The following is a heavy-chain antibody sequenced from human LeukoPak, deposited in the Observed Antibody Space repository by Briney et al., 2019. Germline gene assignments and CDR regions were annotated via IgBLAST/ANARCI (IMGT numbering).Heavy chain of an antibody. Sequence: GGSLRLSCAASGFTFSSYAMSWVRQAPGKGLEWVSAISGSGGSTYYADSVKGRFTISRDNSKNTLYLQMNSLRAEDTAVYYCAKDFHYDSGGKLVYWGQGTLVTVSS. D-gene: IGHD3-22*01. CDR3: AKDFHYDSGGKLVY. J-gene: IGHJ4*02. CDR1: GFTFSSYA. V-gene: IGHV3-23*01. CDR2: ISGSGGST.